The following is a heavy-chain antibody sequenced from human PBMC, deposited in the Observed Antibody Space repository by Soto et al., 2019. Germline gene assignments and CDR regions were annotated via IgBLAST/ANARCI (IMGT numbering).Heavy chain of an antibody. V-gene: IGHV4-4*02. J-gene: IGHJ5*02. Sequence: SETLSLTCAVSGGSISSTNWWSWVRQPPGTGLEWIGEIYHSGSTNYNPSLKSRVTISVDKSKNQFSLKLSSVTAADTAVYYCVRETNTATSPGWFDPWGQGTLVTVSS. CDR3: VRETNTATSPGWFDP. CDR1: GGSISSTNW. CDR2: IYHSGST. D-gene: IGHD5-18*01.